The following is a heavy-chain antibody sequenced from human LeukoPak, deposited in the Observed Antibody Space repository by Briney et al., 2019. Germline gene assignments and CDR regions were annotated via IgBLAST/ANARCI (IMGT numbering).Heavy chain of an antibody. CDR3: ARSLGDGYSPRVVDP. CDR1: GGSISSSSYY. CDR2: IYYSGST. J-gene: IGHJ5*02. D-gene: IGHD5-24*01. Sequence: SETLSLTCTVSGGSISSSSYYWGWIRQPPGKGLEWIGSIYYSGSTYYNPSLKSRVTISVDTSKNQFSLKLSSVTAADTAVYYCARSLGDGYSPRVVDPWGQGTLVTVSS. V-gene: IGHV4-39*01.